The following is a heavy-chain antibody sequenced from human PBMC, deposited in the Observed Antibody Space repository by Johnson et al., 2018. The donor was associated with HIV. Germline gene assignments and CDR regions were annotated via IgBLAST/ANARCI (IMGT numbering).Heavy chain of an antibody. CDR1: GFTFSDHY. CDR3: ATLTVRSRGFDV. J-gene: IGHJ3*01. Sequence: QMLLVESGGGLVKPGGSLKLSCAVSGFTFSDHYMSWIRQTPGKVLQWVSYISGSGSIIYSTDSVQGRFTISRDNVKNSLYLQMNSLRAEDTAFYHCATLTVRSRGFDVWGPGTKVTVSS. V-gene: IGHV3-11*01. CDR2: ISGSGSII. D-gene: IGHD4-17*01.